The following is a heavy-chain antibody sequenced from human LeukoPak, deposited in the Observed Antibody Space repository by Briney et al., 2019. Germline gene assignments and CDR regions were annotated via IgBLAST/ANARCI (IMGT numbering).Heavy chain of an antibody. V-gene: IGHV4-59*01. CDR1: GGSISSYY. D-gene: IGHD3-10*01. J-gene: IGHJ5*02. CDR2: IYYSGST. CDR3: ARLTMVRGVSVRFDP. Sequence: SETLSLTCTVSGGSISSYYWSWIRRPPGKGLEWIGYIYYSGSTNYNPSLKSRVTISVDTSKNQFSLKLSSVTAADTAVYYCARLTMVRGVSVRFDPWGQGTLVTVSS.